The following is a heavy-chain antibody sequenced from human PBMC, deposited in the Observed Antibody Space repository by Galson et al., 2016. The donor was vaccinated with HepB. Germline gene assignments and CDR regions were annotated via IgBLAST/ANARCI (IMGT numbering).Heavy chain of an antibody. Sequence: SLRLSCAGAGLTFSNAWMSWVRQAPGKGLEWVGRIKSKADGGTTDYAGSVKDRFIISRDDSRNMTHLQMNSLKTEDTAFYYSTISSRGTWFDPWGQGTLVTVSS. CDR2: IKSKADGGTT. V-gene: IGHV3-15*01. J-gene: IGHJ5*02. CDR3: TISSRGTWFDP. CDR1: GLTFSNAW. D-gene: IGHD3-10*01.